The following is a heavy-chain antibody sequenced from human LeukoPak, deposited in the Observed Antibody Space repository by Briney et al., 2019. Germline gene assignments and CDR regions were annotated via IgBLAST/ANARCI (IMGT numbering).Heavy chain of an antibody. D-gene: IGHD6-19*01. J-gene: IGHJ6*03. V-gene: IGHV3-7*01. CDR1: GFTFSSYG. Sequence: GGSLRLSCAASGFTFSSYGMSWVRQAPGKGLEWVANIKQDGSEKYYVDSVKGRFTISRDNAKNSLYLQMNSLRAEDTAVYYCARYSSGWFYYYYMDVWGKGATVTVSS. CDR2: IKQDGSEK. CDR3: ARYSSGWFYYYYMDV.